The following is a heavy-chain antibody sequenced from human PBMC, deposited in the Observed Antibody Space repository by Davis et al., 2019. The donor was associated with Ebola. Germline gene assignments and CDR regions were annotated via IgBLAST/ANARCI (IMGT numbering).Heavy chain of an antibody. CDR3: ARDPGSSSTYFDY. CDR1: GFTFSSSS. D-gene: IGHD6-6*01. V-gene: IGHV3-21*01. CDR2: ISSSSSYI. J-gene: IGHJ4*02. Sequence: PGGSLRLSCAASGFTFSSSSMNWVRQAPGKGLEWVSSISSSSSYIYYADSVKGRFTISRDNAKNSLYLQMNSLRAEDTAVYYCARDPGSSSTYFDYWGQGTLVTVSS.